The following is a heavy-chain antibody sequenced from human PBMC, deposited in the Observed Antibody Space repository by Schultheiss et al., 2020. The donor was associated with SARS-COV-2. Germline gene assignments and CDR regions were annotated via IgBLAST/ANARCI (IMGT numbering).Heavy chain of an antibody. D-gene: IGHD3-3*01. CDR2: IKSDGTGI. CDR1: GFTFSSYW. Sequence: GGSLRLSCAASGFTFSSYWMYWVRQAPGKGLVWVSRIKSDGTGIIYADSVKGRFTISRDNAKNTLYLQMNSLRAEDTAVYYCANLPLQGIFGVVIAAFDIWGQGTMVTVSS. J-gene: IGHJ3*02. V-gene: IGHV3-74*01. CDR3: ANLPLQGIFGVVIAAFDI.